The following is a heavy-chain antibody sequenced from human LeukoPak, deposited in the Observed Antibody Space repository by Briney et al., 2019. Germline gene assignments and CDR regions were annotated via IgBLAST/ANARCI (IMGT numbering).Heavy chain of an antibody. Sequence: GGSLRLSCAASGITFSSYAMSWVRQAPGKGLKWVSAISGSGGSTYYADSVKGRFTTSRDNSKNTLYLQMNSLRAEDTAVYYCAKSGIASSGYYPRYYFDYWGQGTLVTVSS. V-gene: IGHV3-23*01. J-gene: IGHJ4*02. D-gene: IGHD3-22*01. CDR1: GITFSSYA. CDR2: ISGSGGST. CDR3: AKSGIASSGYYPRYYFDY.